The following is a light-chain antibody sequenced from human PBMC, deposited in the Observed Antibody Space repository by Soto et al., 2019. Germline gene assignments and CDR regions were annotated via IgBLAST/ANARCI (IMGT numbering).Light chain of an antibody. CDR1: QRSCDT. CDR2: GAA. J-gene: IGKJ4*02. Sequence: IVLKQSPATLSVSPPELATHSSRVIQRSCDTLAAYQQRPGQAARLLIYGAASRAAGIPARFSGSGSGTEFTLTISSLQPEDFVVYYCQQYNNWPPFTFGGGTKVDI. V-gene: IGKV3-15*01. CDR3: QQYNNWPPFT.